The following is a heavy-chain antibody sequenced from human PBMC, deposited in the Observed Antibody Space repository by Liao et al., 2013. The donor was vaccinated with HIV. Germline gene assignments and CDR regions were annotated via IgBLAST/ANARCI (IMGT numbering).Heavy chain of an antibody. D-gene: IGHD6-13*01. CDR3: ARGGVAATYKYYYYMDV. Sequence: QVQLQQWGAGLLKPSETLSLTCAVYGGSFSAYYWSWIRQPPGKGLEWIGEINHSGSTNYNPSLKSRVSISADTSKNQFSLKLSSVTAADTAVYYCARGGVAATYKYYYYMDVWGKGTTVTVSS. V-gene: IGHV4-34*01. CDR1: GGSFSAYY. J-gene: IGHJ6*03. CDR2: INHSGST.